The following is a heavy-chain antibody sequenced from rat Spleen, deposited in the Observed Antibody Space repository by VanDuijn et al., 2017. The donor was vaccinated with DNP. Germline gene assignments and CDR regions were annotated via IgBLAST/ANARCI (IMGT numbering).Heavy chain of an antibody. J-gene: IGHJ2*01. CDR2: ISNGGGST. Sequence: EVQLVESGGDLVQPGGSLKLSCIASGFTFNNYYMTWIRQVPGTGLEWVASISNGGGSTYYPDSVKGRFTISRDNAKNTLQLQMNNLRSEDTATYYCARDAGGPFYYWGQGVMVTVSS. V-gene: IGHV5-31*01. CDR3: ARDAGGPFYY. CDR1: GFTFNNYY. D-gene: IGHD1-11*01.